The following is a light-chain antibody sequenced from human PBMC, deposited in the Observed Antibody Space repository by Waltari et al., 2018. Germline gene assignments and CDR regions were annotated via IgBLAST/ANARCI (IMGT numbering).Light chain of an antibody. CDR2: GAS. CDR3: QQYGSSSWT. J-gene: IGKJ1*01. V-gene: IGKV3-20*01. Sequence: EIVLTQSPGTLSLSPGERATLSCRARQRVSSSYLAWYQQKPGQAPKLLIYGASSRATGSPYRFSGSGSGTDFTLTISRLEPEDFAVYYCQQYGSSSWTFGQGTKVEIK. CDR1: QRVSSSY.